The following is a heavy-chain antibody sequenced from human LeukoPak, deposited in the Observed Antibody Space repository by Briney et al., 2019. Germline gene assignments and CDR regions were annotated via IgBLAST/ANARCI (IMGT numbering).Heavy chain of an antibody. D-gene: IGHD3-16*01. J-gene: IGHJ4*02. V-gene: IGHV3-74*01. Sequence: SGGSLRLSCAASGFAFSSYWMHWVRQAPGQGLVWVSRIHSDGYSTTYADSVKGRFIISRDNAKNTLYLQMNSLRAEDTAVYYCAREWGAAFDYWGQGTLVTVSS. CDR1: GFAFSSYW. CDR2: IHSDGYST. CDR3: AREWGAAFDY.